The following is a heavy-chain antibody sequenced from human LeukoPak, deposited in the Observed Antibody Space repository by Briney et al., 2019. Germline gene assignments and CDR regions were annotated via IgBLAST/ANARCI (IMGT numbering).Heavy chain of an antibody. V-gene: IGHV3-23*01. J-gene: IGHJ4*02. D-gene: IGHD3-22*01. CDR3: AKDRYYDSSGLSFDY. CDR1: GFTFSSYS. Sequence: GGSLRLSCAASGFTFSSYSMNWVRQAPGKGLEWVSAISGSGGSTYYADSVKGRFTISRDNSKNTLYLQMNSLRAEDTAVYYCAKDRYYDSSGLSFDYWGQGTLVTVSS. CDR2: ISGSGGST.